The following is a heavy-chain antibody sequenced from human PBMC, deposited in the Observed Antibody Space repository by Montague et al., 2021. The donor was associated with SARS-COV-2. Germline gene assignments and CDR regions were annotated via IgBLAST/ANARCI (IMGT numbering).Heavy chain of an antibody. V-gene: IGHV3-74*01. J-gene: IGHJ5*02. CDR1: GFTFSSAW. CDR2: ISPDGSST. CDR3: ARDLPSFFLGIAVAGPFDP. D-gene: IGHD6-19*01. Sequence: SLRLSCAASGFTFSSAWMTWVRQSPGKGLVWVSRISPDGSSTSYADSVKGRFTISRDNAKNTLYLQMNSLRAEDTAVYYCARDLPSFFLGIAVAGPFDPWGQGTLVTVSS.